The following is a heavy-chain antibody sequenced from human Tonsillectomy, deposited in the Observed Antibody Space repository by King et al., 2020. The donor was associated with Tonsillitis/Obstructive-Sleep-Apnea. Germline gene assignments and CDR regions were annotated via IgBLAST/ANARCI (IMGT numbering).Heavy chain of an antibody. Sequence: VQLVESGGGLVKPGGSLRLSCAASGFTFSSYSMNWVRQAPGKGLEWVSSISSSSSYIYYADSVKGRFTISRDNAKNSLYLQMNSLRAEDTAGYYCARSRRVITFGGGIAWGAFDYWGQGTLVTVSS. CDR1: GFTFSSYS. CDR3: ARSRRVITFGGGIAWGAFDY. J-gene: IGHJ4*02. D-gene: IGHD3-16*02. V-gene: IGHV3-21*01. CDR2: ISSSSSYI.